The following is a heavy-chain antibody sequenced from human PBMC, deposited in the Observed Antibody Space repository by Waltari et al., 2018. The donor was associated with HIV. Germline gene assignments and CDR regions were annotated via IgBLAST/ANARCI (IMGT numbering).Heavy chain of an antibody. Sequence: QVQLVQSGAAVKKPGASVKVSCKVSGYTITDFSMHWVRKAPGKGLEWMGGFDPEDGETIYAQKFQGRVTMTEDTSTDTAYMVLSSLRSEDTAVYYCATEAGYDSSGYYYGFDYWGQGTLVTVSS. CDR2: FDPEDGET. V-gene: IGHV1-24*01. D-gene: IGHD3-22*01. J-gene: IGHJ4*02. CDR3: ATEAGYDSSGYYYGFDY. CDR1: GYTITDFS.